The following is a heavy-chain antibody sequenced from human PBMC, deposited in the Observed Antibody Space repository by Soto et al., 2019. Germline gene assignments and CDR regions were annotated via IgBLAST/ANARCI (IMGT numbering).Heavy chain of an antibody. CDR1: GVSITNGDYY. V-gene: IGHV4-30-4*01. Sequence: QVQLQESGPGLVKPSQTLSLTCTVSGVSITNGDYYWNWIRQPPGKGLEWIGYIYYSGSTYYNPSLNSRVTISLDTSKNQFSLKLSSVTAADTAVYYCASNYDSIDVAGAYDIWGQGTMVTVSS. CDR3: ASNYDSIDVAGAYDI. CDR2: IYYSGST. D-gene: IGHD3-22*01. J-gene: IGHJ3*02.